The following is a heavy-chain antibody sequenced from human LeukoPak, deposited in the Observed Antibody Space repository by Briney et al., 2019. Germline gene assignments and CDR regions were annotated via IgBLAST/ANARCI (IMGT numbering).Heavy chain of an antibody. J-gene: IGHJ4*02. Sequence: KSSETLSLTCTVSGGSISSYYWSWIRQPAGKGLEWIGRIYTSGSTNYNPSLKSRVTMSVDTSKNQFSLKLSSVTAADTAVYYCASNGHSYDSSGFLDYWGQGTLVTVSS. V-gene: IGHV4-4*07. D-gene: IGHD3-22*01. CDR3: ASNGHSYDSSGFLDY. CDR2: IYTSGST. CDR1: GGSISSYY.